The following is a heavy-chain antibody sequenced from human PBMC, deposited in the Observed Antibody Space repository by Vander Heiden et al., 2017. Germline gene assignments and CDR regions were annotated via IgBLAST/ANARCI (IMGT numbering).Heavy chain of an antibody. CDR2: IWYDGSNT. CDR1: GFTFSRYG. J-gene: IGHJ6*02. Sequence: QVQLVASGGGVVQPGRSLRLSCAASGFTFSRYGVHRARRAPGKGMEWVAVIWYDGSNTDYADSVKGRFTNSRDNSKNPLYLQMNSLRAEDTAVYYCARSGYSGYDPYYYYYGMDVWGQGTTVTVSS. V-gene: IGHV3-33*01. CDR3: ARSGYSGYDPYYYYYGMDV. D-gene: IGHD5-12*01.